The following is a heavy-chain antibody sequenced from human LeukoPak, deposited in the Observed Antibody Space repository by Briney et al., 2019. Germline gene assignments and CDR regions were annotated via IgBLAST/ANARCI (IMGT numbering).Heavy chain of an antibody. CDR3: ARVGIPGSYYYDSSGYPTSPLGY. CDR2: IIPIFGTA. CDR1: GGTFSSYA. D-gene: IGHD3-22*01. Sequence: ASVKVSCKASGGTFSSYAISWVRQAPGQGLEWMGGIIPIFGTANYAQKFQGRVTITADESTSTAYMELSSLRSEDTAVYYCARVGIPGSYYYDSSGYPTSPLGYWGQGTLVTVSS. J-gene: IGHJ4*02. V-gene: IGHV1-69*13.